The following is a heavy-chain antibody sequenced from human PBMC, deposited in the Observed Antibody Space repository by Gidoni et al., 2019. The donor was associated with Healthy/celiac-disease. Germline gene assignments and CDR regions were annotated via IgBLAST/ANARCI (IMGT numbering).Heavy chain of an antibody. CDR2: ISGSGGST. CDR3: AKAQAAATKGAADY. J-gene: IGHJ4*02. V-gene: IGHV3-23*01. CDR1: GFTFSSYA. Sequence: EVQLLESGGGLVQPGGSLRLSCAASGFTFSSYAMSWVRQAPGKGLEWVSAISGSGGSTYYADSVKGRFTISRDSSKNTLYLQMNSLSAEDTAVYYCAKAQAAATKGAADYWGQGTLVTVSS. D-gene: IGHD6-25*01.